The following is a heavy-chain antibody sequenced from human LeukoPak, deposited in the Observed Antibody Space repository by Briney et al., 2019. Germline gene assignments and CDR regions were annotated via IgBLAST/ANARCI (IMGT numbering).Heavy chain of an antibody. J-gene: IGHJ4*02. D-gene: IGHD4-17*01. CDR2: IYYTGTS. Sequence: SETLSLTCTISGDSTNTYFWSWIRQPPGKGLEWIGYIYYTGTSNYNPSLKSRVTISVDTSKNQFSLKVSSVTAADTGVYYCASKSTDHGELRFDYWGQGTLVTVSS. CDR1: GDSTNTYF. V-gene: IGHV4-59*01. CDR3: ASKSTDHGELRFDY.